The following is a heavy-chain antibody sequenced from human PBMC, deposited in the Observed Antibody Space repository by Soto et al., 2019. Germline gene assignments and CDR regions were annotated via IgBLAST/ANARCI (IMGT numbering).Heavy chain of an antibody. CDR2: ISSIGSTI. J-gene: IGHJ6*03. V-gene: IGHV3-11*01. Sequence: GGSRRLSCAASGFTFSDYYMSWIRQAPGKGLEGVSYISSIGSTISYADSGKGRFTISRENAKNSLYLQMNSLRAEDTAVYYCARNSTRYYYYMDVWGKGTTVTVSS. D-gene: IGHD1-7*01. CDR3: ARNSTRYYYYMDV. CDR1: GFTFSDYY.